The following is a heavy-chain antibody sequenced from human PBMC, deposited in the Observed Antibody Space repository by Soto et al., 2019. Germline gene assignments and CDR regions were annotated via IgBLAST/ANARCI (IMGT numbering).Heavy chain of an antibody. CDR2: INWEDDV. Sequence: QITLKEGGPMLVKPTETLTLTCTFSGFSLSTSGVGVGWIRQPPGKALEWLALINWEDDVRYSPSLRSRLTITKATSKNQVVLTMTNMDPVDTASYYCAHQTVAVTSVPFDYWGQGTLVTVSS. J-gene: IGHJ4*02. D-gene: IGHD2-21*02. CDR3: AHQTVAVTSVPFDY. V-gene: IGHV2-5*02. CDR1: GFSLSTSGVG.